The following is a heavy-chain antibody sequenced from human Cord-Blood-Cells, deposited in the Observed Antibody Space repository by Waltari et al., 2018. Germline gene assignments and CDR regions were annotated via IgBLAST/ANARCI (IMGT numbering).Heavy chain of an antibody. Sequence: QVQRVQSAAEVKKPGASVKVSCKASGYTFTSYGTSWWRPAPGQGLEWMGWISAYNGNTNYAQKLQGRVTMTTDTSTSTAYMGLRSRRSDDTAVYYWARDRRGSYDYWGQGTLVTVSS. CDR3: ARDRRGSYDY. D-gene: IGHD5-18*01. CDR1: GYTFTSYG. V-gene: IGHV1-18*04. J-gene: IGHJ4*02. CDR2: ISAYNGNT.